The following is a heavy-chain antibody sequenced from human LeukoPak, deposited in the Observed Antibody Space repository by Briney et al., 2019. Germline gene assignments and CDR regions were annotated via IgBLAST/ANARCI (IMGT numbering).Heavy chain of an antibody. J-gene: IGHJ4*02. CDR3: AKGDDFWTTYFDS. D-gene: IGHD3/OR15-3a*01. CDR2: ISGSGGST. V-gene: IGHV3-23*01. Sequence: PGGSLRLSCAASGFTFASYGISWVRQAPGKGLEWVSVISGSGGSTYYADSVKGRFTFSRDNSRNTLYLQMSRLRAEDTAVYYCAKGDDFWTTYFDSWGQGTLVTVSS. CDR1: GFTFASYG.